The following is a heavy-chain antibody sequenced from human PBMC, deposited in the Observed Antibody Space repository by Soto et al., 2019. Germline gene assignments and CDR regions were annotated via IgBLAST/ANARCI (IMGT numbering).Heavy chain of an antibody. CDR3: AKEFRVAPFAY. CDR1: GFTFSSYG. CDR2: ISYDGSNK. Sequence: GGSLSLSCAASGFTFSSYGMHWVRQAPGKGLEWVAVISYDGSNKYYADSVKGRFTISRDNSKNTLYLKMNSLRAEDTAVYYCAKEFRVAPFAYWGQGTLVPVSS. J-gene: IGHJ4*02. V-gene: IGHV3-30*18. D-gene: IGHD2-15*01.